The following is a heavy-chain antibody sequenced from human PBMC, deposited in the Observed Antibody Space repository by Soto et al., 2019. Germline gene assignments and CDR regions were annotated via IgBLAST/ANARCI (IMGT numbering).Heavy chain of an antibody. CDR2: ISWDGNNE. CDR1: GFSFSGYT. J-gene: IGHJ4*02. Sequence: GGSLRLSCATSGFSFSGYTMHWVRQAPGRGLEWVAIISWDGNNEYYADSVKGRFTISRDNSRSTLYLLMNSLRAEDTAVYYCAIDQGYWGQGTLVTVSS. CDR3: AIDQGY. V-gene: IGHV3-30*04.